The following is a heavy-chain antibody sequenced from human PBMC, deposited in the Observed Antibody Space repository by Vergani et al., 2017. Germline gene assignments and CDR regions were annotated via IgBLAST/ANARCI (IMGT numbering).Heavy chain of an antibody. Sequence: VQLVESGGGLVKPGGSLRLSCAASGFTFSSYSMNWVRQAPGKGLEWVSSISSSSSYIYYADSVKGRFTISRDNAKNSLYLQMNSLRAEDTAVYYCARDGRFYYGSGSYYLDIYYYDMDVWGKGP. CDR3: ARDGRFYYGSGSYYLDIYYYDMDV. CDR2: ISSSSSYI. D-gene: IGHD3-10*01. J-gene: IGHJ6*03. CDR1: GFTFSSYS. V-gene: IGHV3-21*01.